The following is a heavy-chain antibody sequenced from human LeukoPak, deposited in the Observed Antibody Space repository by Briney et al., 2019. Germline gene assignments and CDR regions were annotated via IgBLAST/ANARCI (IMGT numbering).Heavy chain of an antibody. CDR3: ARLVGQQLVIW. D-gene: IGHD6-13*01. V-gene: IGHV4-4*02. CDR2: IYHSGST. Sequence: SETLSLTCAVSGGSISSSNWWSWVRQSPGKGLEWIGEIYHSGSTNYKSSLKSRVTISVDTSKNQFSLKLSSVTAADTAVYYCARLVGQQLVIWWGQGTLVTVSS. J-gene: IGHJ4*02. CDR1: GGSISSSNW.